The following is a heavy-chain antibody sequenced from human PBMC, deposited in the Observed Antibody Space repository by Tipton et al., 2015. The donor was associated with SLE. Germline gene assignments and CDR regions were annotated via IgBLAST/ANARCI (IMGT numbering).Heavy chain of an antibody. V-gene: IGHV4-31*03. CDR1: GGSISSGGYY. CDR3: ARDRVVGAIGWFDP. J-gene: IGHJ5*02. CDR2: IYYSGST. D-gene: IGHD1-26*01. Sequence: TLSLTCTVSGGSISSGGYYWSWIRQHPGKGLEWIGYIYYSGSTYYNPSLKSRVTISVDTSKNQFSLKLSSVTAADTAVYYCARDRVVGAIGWFDPWGQGTLVTVSS.